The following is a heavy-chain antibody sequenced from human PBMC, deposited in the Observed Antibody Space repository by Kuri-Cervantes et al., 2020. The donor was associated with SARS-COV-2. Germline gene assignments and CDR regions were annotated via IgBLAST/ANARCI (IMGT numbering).Heavy chain of an antibody. J-gene: IGHJ4*02. V-gene: IGHV1-46*03. CDR3: APLDAGTDY. Sequence: ASVKVSCKASGYTFTDYYMHWVRQAPGQGLEWMGVINPNSGSTTYAQKFQGRLTMTRNTSTSTVYMGLSTLRSEDTAVYYCAPLDAGTDYWGQGTLVTVSS. D-gene: IGHD1-26*01. CDR2: INPNSGST. CDR1: GYTFTDYY.